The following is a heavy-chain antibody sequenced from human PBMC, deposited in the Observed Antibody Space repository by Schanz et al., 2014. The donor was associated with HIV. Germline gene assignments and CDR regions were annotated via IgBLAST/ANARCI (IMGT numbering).Heavy chain of an antibody. CDR3: AREGIELRFLEWLRYFDY. V-gene: IGHV3-33*01. Sequence: QVQLVESGGGVVQPGRSLRLSCAASGFTFSSYGMHWVRQAPGKGLEWVAVIWYDGSNKYYADSVKGRFTISRDNSKNTLYLQMNSLRAEDTAVYYCAREGIELRFLEWLRYFDYWGQGTLVTVSS. D-gene: IGHD3-3*01. CDR2: IWYDGSNK. CDR1: GFTFSSYG. J-gene: IGHJ4*02.